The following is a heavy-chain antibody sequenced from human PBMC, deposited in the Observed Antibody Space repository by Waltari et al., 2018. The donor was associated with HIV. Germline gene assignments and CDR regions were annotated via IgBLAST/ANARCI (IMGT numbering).Heavy chain of an antibody. CDR3: VKDMFGEYDY. Sequence: EVQLVQSGGGLVQPGGSRRLSCAASGFSVSRYWRHWVRQIPGQGLVWVPRINPDGNTINYADSVRGRFTITRDYAKNTLYLQMNSLRDEDTAMYYCVKDMFGEYDYWGQGTLVTVSS. V-gene: IGHV3-74*01. CDR1: GFSVSRYW. J-gene: IGHJ4*02. D-gene: IGHD3-10*02. CDR2: INPDGNTI.